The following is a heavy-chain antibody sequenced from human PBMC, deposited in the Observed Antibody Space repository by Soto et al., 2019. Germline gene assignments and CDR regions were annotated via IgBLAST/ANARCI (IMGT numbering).Heavy chain of an antibody. J-gene: IGHJ5*02. CDR3: ECDRGINWFDP. CDR2: ISDSGGGT. D-gene: IGHD3-22*01. V-gene: IGHV3-23*01. Sequence: GGSLRLSCAASGFIFSSYAMNWVRQAPGKGLQWVSSISDSGGGTFYADSVKGRFTISRDNSKNTLYLQMNSLQADDTAVYFCECDRGINWFDPWGQGTLVTVYS. CDR1: GFIFSSYA.